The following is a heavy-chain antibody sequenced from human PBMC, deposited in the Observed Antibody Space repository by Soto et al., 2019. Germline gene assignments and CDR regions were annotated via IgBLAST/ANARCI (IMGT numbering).Heavy chain of an antibody. Sequence: QVQLVQSGAEVKKPGSSVKVSCKASGGTFSSYAISWVRQAPGQGLEWMGGIIPIFGTANYAQEFQGRVTITADESTSTAYMELSSLRSEDTAVYYCARDVSGGYYDSSGYSAAPFDYWGQGTLVTVSS. V-gene: IGHV1-69*01. CDR1: GGTFSSYA. J-gene: IGHJ4*02. CDR3: ARDVSGGYYDSSGYSAAPFDY. CDR2: IIPIFGTA. D-gene: IGHD3-22*01.